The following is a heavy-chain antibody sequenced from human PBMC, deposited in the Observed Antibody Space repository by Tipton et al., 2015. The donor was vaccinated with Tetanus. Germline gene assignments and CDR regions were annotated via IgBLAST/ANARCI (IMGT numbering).Heavy chain of an antibody. J-gene: IGHJ6*02. Sequence: SLRLSCVASGFTFSNYAMHWVRQAPGKGLEWVSSIGTSASNTYYADSVKGRCTISRDNSKNTVDLHVTSLRGEDTAVYYCARGGCRGGACYIRPNDGMDVWGQGTTVTVSS. CDR1: GFTFSNYA. D-gene: IGHD3-16*01. V-gene: IGHV3-23*01. CDR2: IGTSASNT. CDR3: ARGGCRGGACYIRPNDGMDV.